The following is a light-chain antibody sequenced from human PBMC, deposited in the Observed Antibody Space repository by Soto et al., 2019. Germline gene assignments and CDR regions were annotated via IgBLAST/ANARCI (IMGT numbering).Light chain of an antibody. CDR1: ESVRSGY. CDR3: QEYDSSPGT. CDR2: GAS. Sequence: EIVLTQSPGTLSLSPGERATLSCRASESVRSGYLAWYQQQPGQAPMLLIYGASSRDTGIPDRFRGSGSGTDFTLTISNLEPEDVAVYYCQEYDSSPGTFGQGTKLE. V-gene: IGKV3-20*01. J-gene: IGKJ2*01.